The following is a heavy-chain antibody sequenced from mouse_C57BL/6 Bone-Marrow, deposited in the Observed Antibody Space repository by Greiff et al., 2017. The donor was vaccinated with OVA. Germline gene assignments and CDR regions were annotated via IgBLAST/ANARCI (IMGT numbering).Heavy chain of an antibody. CDR1: GYTFTDYY. D-gene: IGHD1-1*02. Sequence: VQLQQSGPELVKPGASVKISCKASGYTFTDYYMNWVKQSHGKSLEWIGDINPNNGGTSYNQKFKGKATLTVDKSSSTAYMELRSLTSEDSAVYYCAREGVLWPTGYCDYWGQGTTLTVSS. J-gene: IGHJ2*01. CDR2: INPNNGGT. CDR3: AREGVLWPTGYCDY. V-gene: IGHV1-26*01.